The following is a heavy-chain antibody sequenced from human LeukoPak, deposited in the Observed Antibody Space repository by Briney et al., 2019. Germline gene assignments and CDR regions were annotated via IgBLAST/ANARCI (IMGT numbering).Heavy chain of an antibody. CDR3: ARAIAVTGTGGFY. J-gene: IGHJ4*02. CDR2: INSDGSST. CDR1: GFTFSNYW. Sequence: GGSLGLSCAASGFTFSNYWMHWVRQAPGKGLVWVSRINSDGSSTSYADSVKGRFTISRDNAKNTLYLQMNSLRAEDTAVYYCARAIAVTGTGGFYWGQGTLVTVSS. D-gene: IGHD6-19*01. V-gene: IGHV3-74*01.